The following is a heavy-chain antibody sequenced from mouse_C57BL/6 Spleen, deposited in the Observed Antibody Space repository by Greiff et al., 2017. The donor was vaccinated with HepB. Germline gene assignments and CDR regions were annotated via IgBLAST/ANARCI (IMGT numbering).Heavy chain of an antibody. CDR1: GFTFSDFY. V-gene: IGHV7-1*01. D-gene: IGHD1-1*01. CDR2: SINKANDYTT. Sequence: EVNLVESGGGLVQSGRSLRLSCATSGFTFSDFYMEWVRHAPGKGLEWIAASINKANDYTTEYSASVKGRFIVSRDTSQSILYRQMNALRAEDTAIYYCARDADYYGSSHAMDYWGQGTSVTVSS. J-gene: IGHJ4*01. CDR3: ARDADYYGSSHAMDY.